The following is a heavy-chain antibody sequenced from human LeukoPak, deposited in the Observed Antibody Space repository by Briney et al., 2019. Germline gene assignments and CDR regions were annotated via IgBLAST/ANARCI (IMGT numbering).Heavy chain of an antibody. V-gene: IGHV4-34*01. D-gene: IGHD6-19*01. CDR3: AIYSSAWYYFDY. Sequence: SETLSLTCAVYGGSLSGYYWSWIRQPPGKGLEWIGEVNHSGSTNYNPSLKSRVTISVDTSKNQFSLKLSSVTAADTAVYYCAIYSSAWYYFDYWGQGTLVTVSS. J-gene: IGHJ4*02. CDR2: VNHSGST. CDR1: GGSLSGYY.